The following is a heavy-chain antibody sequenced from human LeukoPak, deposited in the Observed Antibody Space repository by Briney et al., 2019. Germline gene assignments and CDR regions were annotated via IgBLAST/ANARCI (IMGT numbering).Heavy chain of an antibody. CDR3: AKDATPALGTVYMDV. J-gene: IGHJ6*03. Sequence: GGSLRLSCAASGFTFSNYEMNWVRQAPGKGLEWISHISNFGDIIHYADSVEGRFTISRDNDKNSIYLQMNSLRAEDTAVYYCAKDATPALGTVYMDVWGKGTTVTISS. V-gene: IGHV3-48*03. CDR1: GFTFSNYE. D-gene: IGHD6-13*01. CDR2: ISNFGDII.